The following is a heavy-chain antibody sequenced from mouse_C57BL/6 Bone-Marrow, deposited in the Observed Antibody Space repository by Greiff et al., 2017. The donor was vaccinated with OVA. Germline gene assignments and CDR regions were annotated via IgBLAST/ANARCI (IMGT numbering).Heavy chain of an antibody. Sequence: EVKLVESGGGLVKPGGSLKLSCAASGFTFSDYGMHWVRQAPEKGLEWVAYISSGSSTIYYADTVKGRFTISRDNAKNTWFLQMTRLRSEDTAMYYCARPYLLWSWFAYWGQGTLVTVSA. CDR3: ARPYLLWSWFAY. D-gene: IGHD2-1*01. CDR1: GFTFSDYG. CDR2: ISSGSSTI. V-gene: IGHV5-17*01. J-gene: IGHJ3*01.